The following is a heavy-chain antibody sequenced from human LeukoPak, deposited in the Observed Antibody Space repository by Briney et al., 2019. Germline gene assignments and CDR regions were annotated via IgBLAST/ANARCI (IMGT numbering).Heavy chain of an antibody. J-gene: IGHJ4*02. V-gene: IGHV4-39*07. D-gene: IGHD5-12*01. CDR2: IHYSGST. CDR3: ARLSGGYDFYFDY. CDR1: GGSISSSSYY. Sequence: NSSETLSLTCTVSGGSISSSSYYWGWIRQPPGKGLEWIGSIHYSGSTNYNPSLKSRVTISVDTSKNQFSLKLSSVTAADTAVYYCARLSGGYDFYFDYWGQGTLVTVSS.